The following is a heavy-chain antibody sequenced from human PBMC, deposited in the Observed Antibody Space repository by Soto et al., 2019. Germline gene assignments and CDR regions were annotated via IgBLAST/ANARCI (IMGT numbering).Heavy chain of an antibody. CDR3: ARDGQDLSWFGGPFDY. CDR1: GFNFSNYA. Sequence: EVHLVESGGGLIPRGGSLRLSCAVSGFNFSNYAMKWVRQAPGKGLEWISHISGGRTDIYYADSVKGRFSISRDNAKNSLSLEMHDLRVEDTAVYYCARDGQDLSWFGGPFDYWGQGTQVTVSS. V-gene: IGHV3-48*01. D-gene: IGHD3-10*01. J-gene: IGHJ4*02. CDR2: ISGGRTDI.